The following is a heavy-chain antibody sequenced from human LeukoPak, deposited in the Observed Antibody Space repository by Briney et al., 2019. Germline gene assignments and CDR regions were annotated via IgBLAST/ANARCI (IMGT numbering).Heavy chain of an antibody. Sequence: PGGSLRLSCAASGFTFSSYAMHWVRQAPGKGLEYVSAISSNGGSTYYADSVKGRFTISRDNSKDTLYLQMSSLRAEDTAVYYCVNSPTTHRTSSLMDVWGQGTTVTISS. J-gene: IGHJ6*02. V-gene: IGHV3-64D*06. CDR3: VNSPTTHRTSSLMDV. D-gene: IGHD1-1*01. CDR2: ISSNGGST. CDR1: GFTFSSYA.